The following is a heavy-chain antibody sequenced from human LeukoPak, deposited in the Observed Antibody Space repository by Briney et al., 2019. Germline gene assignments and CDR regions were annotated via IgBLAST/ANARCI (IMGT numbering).Heavy chain of an antibody. J-gene: IGHJ5*02. D-gene: IGHD2-21*01. Sequence: SETLSLTCTVYGGSFSGFFWSWIRQPPGKGLEWIGEINHVGSTNYNPSLRSRVTISLDTSKDQFSLKLTSVTAADTAVYYCARGVSASRYHVVNWFDPWGQGTLVTVSS. CDR2: INHVGST. CDR1: GGSFSGFF. CDR3: ARGVSASRYHVVNWFDP. V-gene: IGHV4-34*01.